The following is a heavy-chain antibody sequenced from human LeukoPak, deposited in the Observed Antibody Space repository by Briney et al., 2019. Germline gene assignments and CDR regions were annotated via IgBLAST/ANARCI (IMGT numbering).Heavy chain of an antibody. CDR3: ARVLYFDWLDAY. J-gene: IGHJ4*02. V-gene: IGHV3-21*06. CDR2: ISSRSTYV. CDR1: GFTFSDYS. D-gene: IGHD3-9*01. Sequence: GGSLRLSCAASGFTFSDYSINWVRQAPGKGLEWVSSISSRSTYVFYADSVKGRFAISRDNAKNSMYLQMNGLRAEDTAVYYCARVLYFDWLDAYWGQGTLVTVSS.